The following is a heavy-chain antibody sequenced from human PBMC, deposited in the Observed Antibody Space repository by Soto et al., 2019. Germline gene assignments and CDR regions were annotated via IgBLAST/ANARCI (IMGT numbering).Heavy chain of an antibody. V-gene: IGHV3-48*02. Sequence: GSLRLSCAASGFTFRSYSMNWVRQAPGKGLEWVSYISSSNGTINYADSVKGRFIISRDNAKNSLYLQMHSLRDEDTAVYYCAREGWPLLQTGMDVWGQGTTVTV. J-gene: IGHJ6*02. D-gene: IGHD2-15*01. CDR3: AREGWPLLQTGMDV. CDR1: GFTFRSYS. CDR2: ISSSNGTI.